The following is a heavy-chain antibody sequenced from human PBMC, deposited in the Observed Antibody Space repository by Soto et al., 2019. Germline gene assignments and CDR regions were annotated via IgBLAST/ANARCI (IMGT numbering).Heavy chain of an antibody. CDR1: GSTFSKAW. V-gene: IGHV3-15*01. J-gene: IGHJ4*02. CDR3: TTDSGMSPYSFDY. D-gene: IGHD1-26*01. CDR2: IMSKTDGGTT. Sequence: PGGSLRLSCATSGSTFSKAWVGWVRQAPGKGLEWVGRIMSKTDGGTTDYAAPVKGRFTISRDDSKSTLYLQMNSLKTEDTAFYYCTTDSGMSPYSFDYWGQGTLVTVSS.